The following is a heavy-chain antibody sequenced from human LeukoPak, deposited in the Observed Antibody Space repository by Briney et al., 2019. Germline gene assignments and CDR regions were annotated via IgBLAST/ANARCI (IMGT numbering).Heavy chain of an antibody. Sequence: SQTLSLTCTVSGVSMSSGGNYWSWIRQHPGKGLEWIGYIYYSGTTQYNPSFKSRITISVDASKNQFSLRLSSVTVADTAVYFCARTGARYFDFWGRGTLVTVSS. CDR3: ARTGARYFDF. J-gene: IGHJ4*02. CDR1: GVSMSSGGNY. CDR2: IYYSGTT. V-gene: IGHV4-31*03. D-gene: IGHD1-14*01.